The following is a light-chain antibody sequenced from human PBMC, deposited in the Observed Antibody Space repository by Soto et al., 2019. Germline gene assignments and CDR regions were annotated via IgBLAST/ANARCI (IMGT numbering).Light chain of an antibody. CDR3: QQYSSYSLPT. CDR2: DAS. J-gene: IGKJ4*01. V-gene: IGKV1-5*01. Sequence: DIQMTHSPSILSASVGDSVTITCRSSQSVSRWLAWYQQKPGKAPKLLIYDASSLNSGVPSRFSGSQSGTEFTLTITSLLPDDFATYFCQQYSSYSLPTLGGGTKVDIK. CDR1: QSVSRW.